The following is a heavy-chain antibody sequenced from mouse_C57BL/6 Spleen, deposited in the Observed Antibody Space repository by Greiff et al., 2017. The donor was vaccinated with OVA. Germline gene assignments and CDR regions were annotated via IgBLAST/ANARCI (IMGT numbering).Heavy chain of an antibody. V-gene: IGHV5-6*01. CDR2: ISSGGSYT. J-gene: IGHJ1*03. Sequence: EVNVVESGGDLVKPGGSLKLSCAASGFTFSSYGMSWVRQTPDKRLEWVATISSGGSYTYYPDSVKGRFTISRDNAKNTLYLQMSSLKSEDTAMYYCARYYYYGSSYWYFDVWGTGTTVTVSS. D-gene: IGHD1-1*01. CDR3: ARYYYYGSSYWYFDV. CDR1: GFTFSSYG.